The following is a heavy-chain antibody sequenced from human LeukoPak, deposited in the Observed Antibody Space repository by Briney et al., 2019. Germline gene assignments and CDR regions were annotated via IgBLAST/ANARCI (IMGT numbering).Heavy chain of an antibody. Sequence: ASVTLSCKVSGYTFTSYGISCVRHAPRRGLEGMVGISVYNGNTNYAQNLQGRVTITKDTSTTNASMELRSLTSDDTAVFSCAVLNWNDQTDNFDFWGQGTLVTVSS. V-gene: IGHV1-18*01. CDR2: ISVYNGNT. J-gene: IGHJ4*02. CDR1: GYTFTSYG. CDR3: AVLNWNDQTDNFDF. D-gene: IGHD1-20*01.